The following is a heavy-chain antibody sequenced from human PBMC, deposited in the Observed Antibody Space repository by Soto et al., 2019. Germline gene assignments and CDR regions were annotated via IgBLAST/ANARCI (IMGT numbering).Heavy chain of an antibody. CDR1: GFTFSSYA. CDR3: AKGQYSGVAGGLDY. J-gene: IGHJ4*02. V-gene: IGHV3-23*01. CDR2: ISGSGGST. Sequence: GGSLRLSCAASGFTFSSYAMSWVRQAPGKGLEWVSAISGSGGSTYYADSVKGRFTISRDNSKNTLYLQMNSLRVEDTAVYYCAKGQYSGVAGGLDYWGQGTLVTVSS. D-gene: IGHD1-26*01.